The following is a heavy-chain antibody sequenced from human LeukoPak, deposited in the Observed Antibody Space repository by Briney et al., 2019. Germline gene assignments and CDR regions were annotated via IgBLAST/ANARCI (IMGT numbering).Heavy chain of an antibody. J-gene: IGHJ4*02. CDR2: INHSGST. D-gene: IGHD6-13*01. CDR1: GGSISNDY. CDR3: ARGKRGYSSSWYDY. Sequence: SETLSLTCTVSGGSISNDYWSWIRQPPGKGLEWIGEINHSGSTNYNPSLKSRVTISVDTSKNQFSLKLSSVTAADTAVYYCARGKRGYSSSWYDYWGQGTLVTVSS. V-gene: IGHV4-34*01.